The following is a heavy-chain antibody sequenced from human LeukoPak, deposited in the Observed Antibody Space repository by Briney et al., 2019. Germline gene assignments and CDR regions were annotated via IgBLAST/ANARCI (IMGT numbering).Heavy chain of an antibody. CDR2: IIPIFGTA. CDR1: GGTFSSYA. CDR3: ARDLEKGIAAASRGEIFGY. Sequence: GASVKVSCKASGGTFSSYAISWVRQAPGQGLEWMGGIIPIFGTANYAQKFQGRVTITADESTSTAYMELSSLRSEDTAVYYCARDLEKGIAAASRGEIFGYWGQGTLVTVSS. D-gene: IGHD6-13*01. V-gene: IGHV1-69*01. J-gene: IGHJ4*02.